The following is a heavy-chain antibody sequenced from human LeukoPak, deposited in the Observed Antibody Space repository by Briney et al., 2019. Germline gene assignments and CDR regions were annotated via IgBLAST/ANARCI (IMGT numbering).Heavy chain of an antibody. V-gene: IGHV3-23*01. Sequence: GGSLRLSCVASGFIFSSYGMSWVRRAPGKGLEWVSAISGSGGSTYYADSVKGRFTISRDNSKNTLYLQMNSLRAEDTAVYYCAKDRPTVVTRRHYFDYWGQGILVTVSS. CDR2: ISGSGGST. J-gene: IGHJ4*02. D-gene: IGHD4-23*01. CDR3: AKDRPTVVTRRHYFDY. CDR1: GFIFSSYG.